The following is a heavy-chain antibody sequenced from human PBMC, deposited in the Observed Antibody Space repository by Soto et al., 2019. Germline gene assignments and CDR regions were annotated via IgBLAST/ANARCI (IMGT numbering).Heavy chain of an antibody. CDR2: MNPNSGNT. CDR3: ARGRIGYGDYRIKEPYYYYVMDV. Sequence: QVQLVQSGAEVKKPGASVKVSCKASGYTFTSYDINWVRQATGQGLEWMGWMNPNSGNTGYAQKFQGRVTMTRNTSISTAYMELSSLRSEDTAVYYCARGRIGYGDYRIKEPYYYYVMDVWGQGTTVTVSS. V-gene: IGHV1-8*01. D-gene: IGHD4-17*01. J-gene: IGHJ6*02. CDR1: GYTFTSYD.